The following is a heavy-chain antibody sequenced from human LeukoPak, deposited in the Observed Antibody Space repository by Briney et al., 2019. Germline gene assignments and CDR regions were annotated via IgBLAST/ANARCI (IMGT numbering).Heavy chain of an antibody. CDR2: IRPDGRET. CDR3: AKDQGMVRGKYYFDY. Sequence: GGSLRLSCAASGFTFTNHLMHWVRQAPGKGLVWVSRIRPDGRETNHADSVKGRFTISRDNSKNTLYLQMNSLRAEDTAVYYCAKDQGMVRGKYYFDYWGQGTLVTVSS. CDR1: GFTFTNHL. J-gene: IGHJ4*02. D-gene: IGHD3-10*01. V-gene: IGHV3-74*01.